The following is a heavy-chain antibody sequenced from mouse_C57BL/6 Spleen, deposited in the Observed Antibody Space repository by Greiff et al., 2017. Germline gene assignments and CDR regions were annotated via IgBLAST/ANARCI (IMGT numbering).Heavy chain of an antibody. J-gene: IGHJ3*01. Sequence: QVQLQQSGAELVRPGTSVKVSCKASGYAFTNYLIEWVKQRPGQGLEWIGVINPGSGGTNYNEKFKGKATLTADKSSSTAYMQLSSLTSEDSAVFFYARASWHYCGCTFAYWGQGTLVTVSA. CDR2: INPGSGGT. D-gene: IGHD1-2*01. CDR1: GYAFTNYL. V-gene: IGHV1-54*01. CDR3: ARASWHYCGCTFAY.